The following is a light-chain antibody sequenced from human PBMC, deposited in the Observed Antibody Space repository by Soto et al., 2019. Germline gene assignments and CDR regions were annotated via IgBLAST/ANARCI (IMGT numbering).Light chain of an antibody. V-gene: IGKV3-20*01. CDR2: SAS. CDR3: QQYGRSPLT. J-gene: IGKJ1*01. CDR1: QSVSINS. Sequence: EVVLTQSPGTLSLSPGERATLSCGASQSVSINSLAWYQQKPGQAPRLLIYSASSRATGIPDRFSGSGSGTDFTLTMRRLEPEDFAVYYCQQYGRSPLTFGQGTKVEIK.